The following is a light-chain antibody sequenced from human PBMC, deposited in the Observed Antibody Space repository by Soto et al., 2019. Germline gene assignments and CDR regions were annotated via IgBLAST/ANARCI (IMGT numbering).Light chain of an antibody. CDR2: GAS. Sequence: PGDRATLSCRASQSVSTNFLAWYQQKPGQAPRLLIHGASTRASGIPDSFSGSGAGTDFILTISRLEPEDFAVYYCQQYGSSPVTFGQGTRLDIK. CDR1: QSVSTNF. CDR3: QQYGSSPVT. J-gene: IGKJ5*01. V-gene: IGKV3-20*01.